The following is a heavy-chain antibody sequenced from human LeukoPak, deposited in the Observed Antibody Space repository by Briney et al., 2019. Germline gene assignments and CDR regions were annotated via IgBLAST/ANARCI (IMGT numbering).Heavy chain of an antibody. J-gene: IGHJ4*02. Sequence: PGGSLRLSCAASGFTFSTYSMNWVRQAPGKGLEWVSYISGSSSTIYYADSVKGRFTISRDNAKNSLYLQMNSLRAEDTAVYYCAGGIAAAGGGNYWGQGTLVTVSS. V-gene: IGHV3-48*04. CDR3: AGGIAAAGGGNY. D-gene: IGHD6-13*01. CDR2: ISGSSSTI. CDR1: GFTFSTYS.